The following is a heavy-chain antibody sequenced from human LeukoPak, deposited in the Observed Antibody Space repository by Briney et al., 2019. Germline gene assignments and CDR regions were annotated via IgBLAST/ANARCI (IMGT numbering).Heavy chain of an antibody. Sequence: GGSLRLSCAASGFTFSSYSMNWVRQAPGKGLEWVSYISSSSSTIYYADSMKGRFTISRDNAKNSLYLQMNSLRAEDTAVYYCARDPEDYGDYPFFDYWGQGTLVTVSS. CDR1: GFTFSSYS. J-gene: IGHJ4*02. CDR2: ISSSSSTI. D-gene: IGHD4-17*01. V-gene: IGHV3-48*04. CDR3: ARDPEDYGDYPFFDY.